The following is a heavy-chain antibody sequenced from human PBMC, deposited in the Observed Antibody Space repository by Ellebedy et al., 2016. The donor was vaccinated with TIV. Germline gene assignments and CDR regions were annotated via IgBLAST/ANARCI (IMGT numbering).Heavy chain of an antibody. CDR3: ARIGPSRSRDY. CDR2: MDSDGSTT. D-gene: IGHD3/OR15-3a*01. CDR1: GFTFSSYW. V-gene: IGHV3-74*01. J-gene: IGHJ4*02. Sequence: GESLKISXAASGFTFSSYWMHWVRQVPGKGLVWVSRMDSDGSTTDYADSVKGRFTISRDNAKNTLFLQMDSLRVEDTAVYYCARIGPSRSRDYWGQGTLVTVSS.